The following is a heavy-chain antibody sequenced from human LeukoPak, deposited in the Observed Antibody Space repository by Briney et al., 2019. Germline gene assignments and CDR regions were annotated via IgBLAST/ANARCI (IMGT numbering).Heavy chain of an antibody. CDR3: ARWTTTYLDY. CDR1: GYTFTNYY. D-gene: IGHD4-11*01. J-gene: IGHJ4*02. CDR2: INPSGGST. V-gene: IGHV1-46*01. Sequence: DSVKVSCKASGYTFTNYYIHWVRQAPGQGLEWMGIINPSGGSTNFAQKFQGRVTMTTDTSTITVYMELSSLRSEDTAVYYCARWTTTYLDYWGQGTLVTVSS.